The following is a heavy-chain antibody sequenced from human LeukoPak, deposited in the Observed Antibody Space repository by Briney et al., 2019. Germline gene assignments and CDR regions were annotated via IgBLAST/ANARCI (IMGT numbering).Heavy chain of an antibody. D-gene: IGHD4-17*01. V-gene: IGHV4-61*02. CDR3: ARLRRDAFDI. CDR1: GGSISSGSYY. Sequence: PSETPSLTCTVSGGSISSGSYYWSWIRQPAGKGLEWIGRIYTSGSTNYNPSLKSRVTISVDTSKNQFSLKLSSVTAADTAVYYCARLRRDAFDIWGQGTMVTVSS. CDR2: IYTSGST. J-gene: IGHJ3*02.